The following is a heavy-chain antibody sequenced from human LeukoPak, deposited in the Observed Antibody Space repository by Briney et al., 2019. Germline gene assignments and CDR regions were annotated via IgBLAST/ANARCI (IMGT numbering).Heavy chain of an antibody. Sequence: ASVKVSCKASGGTFSSYAISWARQAPGQGLEWMGWISAYNGNTNYAQKLQGRVTMTTDTSTSTAYMELRSLRSDDTAVYYCATSGTDTAMFYWGQGTLVTVSS. J-gene: IGHJ4*02. CDR3: ATSGTDTAMFY. D-gene: IGHD5-18*01. CDR1: GGTFSSYA. CDR2: ISAYNGNT. V-gene: IGHV1-18*01.